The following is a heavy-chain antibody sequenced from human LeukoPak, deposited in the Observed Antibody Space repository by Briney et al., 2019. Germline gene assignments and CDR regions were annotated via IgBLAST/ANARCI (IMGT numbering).Heavy chain of an antibody. J-gene: IGHJ4*02. CDR3: ARGPLQLGEVSLYRLVY. CDR2: MNPNSGNT. CDR1: GYTFSSYD. D-gene: IGHD3-16*02. Sequence: ASVKVSCKASGYTFSSYDINWVRQATGQGLEWMGWMNPNSGNTGYAQKFQGRVTMTRNTSISTAYMELSSLRSEDTAVYYCARGPLQLGEVSLYRLVYWSQGSLVTVSS. V-gene: IGHV1-8*01.